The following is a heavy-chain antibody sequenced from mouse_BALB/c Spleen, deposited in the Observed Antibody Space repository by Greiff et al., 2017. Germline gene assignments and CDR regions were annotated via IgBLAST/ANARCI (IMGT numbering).Heavy chain of an antibody. CDR2: ISSGGST. CDR3: ARGPYDYDEAWFAY. Sequence: DVMLVESGGGLVKPGGSLKLSCAASGFTFSSYAMSWVRQTPEKRLEWVASISSGGSTYYPDSVKGRFTISRDNARNILYLQMSSLRSEDTAMYYCARGPYDYDEAWFAYWGQGTLVTVSA. J-gene: IGHJ3*01. V-gene: IGHV5-6-5*01. D-gene: IGHD2-4*01. CDR1: GFTFSSYA.